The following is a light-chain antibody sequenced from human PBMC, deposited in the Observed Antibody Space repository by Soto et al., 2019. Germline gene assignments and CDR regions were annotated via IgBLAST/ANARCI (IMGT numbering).Light chain of an antibody. CDR1: QSISDS. V-gene: IGKV1-5*03. CDR2: EAS. Sequence: DIQMTQSPSTLSASVGDRVTITCRASQSISDSLAWYQQKPGKAPKLLIYEASSLKSGVPSRFSGSRSGTESTLTISSLQPDDFATYYCQQNNGYWTFGQGTKVEIK. CDR3: QQNNGYWT. J-gene: IGKJ1*01.